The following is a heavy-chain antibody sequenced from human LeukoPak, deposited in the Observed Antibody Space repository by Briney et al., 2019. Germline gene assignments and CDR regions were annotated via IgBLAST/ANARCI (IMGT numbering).Heavy chain of an antibody. CDR2: ISGSGGST. CDR3: ATLLGSEQYYYYGMDV. D-gene: IGHD1-26*01. Sequence: PGGSLRLSCAASGFTFSSYAMSWVRQAPGKGLEWVSAISGSGGSTYYADSVKGRFTISGDNSKNTLYLQMNSLRAEDTAVYYCATLLGSEQYYYYGMDVWGQGTTVTVSS. J-gene: IGHJ6*02. CDR1: GFTFSSYA. V-gene: IGHV3-23*01.